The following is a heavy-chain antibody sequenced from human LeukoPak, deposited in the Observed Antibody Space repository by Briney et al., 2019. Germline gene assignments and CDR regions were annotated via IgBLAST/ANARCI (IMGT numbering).Heavy chain of an antibody. CDR2: ISGSGGST. J-gene: IGHJ4*02. D-gene: IGHD2-15*01. CDR3: AKDGHIVVVVAATWGYFDY. CDR1: GFTFSSYA. Sequence: GGSLRLSCAASGFTFSSYAMSWVRQAPGKGLEWVSAISGSGGSTYYADSVKGRFTISRDNSKNTLYLQMNSLRAEDTAVYYCAKDGHIVVVVAATWGYFDYWCQGTLVTVSS. V-gene: IGHV3-23*01.